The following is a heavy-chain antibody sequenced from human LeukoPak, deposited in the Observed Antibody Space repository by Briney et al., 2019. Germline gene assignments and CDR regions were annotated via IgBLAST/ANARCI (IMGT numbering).Heavy chain of an antibody. CDR3: GKWFFGYGGRYSALDI. CDR2: IDSSAGTV. J-gene: IGHJ3*02. CDR1: GFTFSTYE. V-gene: IGHV3-48*03. D-gene: IGHD1-26*01. Sequence: GGSLRLSCAASGFTFSTYEMTWVRQAPGKGLEWVSYIDSSAGTVHYGDSVKGRFTLSRETTKKSLYLQMSSLRAEDRVVYSCGKWFFGYGGRYSALDIWGQGTMVTVSS.